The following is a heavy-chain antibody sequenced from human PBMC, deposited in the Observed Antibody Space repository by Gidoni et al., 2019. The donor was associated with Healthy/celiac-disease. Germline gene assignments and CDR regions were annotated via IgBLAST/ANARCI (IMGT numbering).Heavy chain of an antibody. CDR1: GFPFSSYA. V-gene: IGHV3-23*01. CDR2: ISGSGGST. Sequence: EVQLLESGGGLVQPGGSLRLSCAASGFPFSSYAMSWVRQAPGKGLEWVSAISGSGGSTYYADSVKGRFTISRDNSKNTLYLQMNSLRAEDTAVYYCAKDIIPNYYGSGSAFDYWGQGTLVTVSS. D-gene: IGHD3-10*01. J-gene: IGHJ4*02. CDR3: AKDIIPNYYGSGSAFDY.